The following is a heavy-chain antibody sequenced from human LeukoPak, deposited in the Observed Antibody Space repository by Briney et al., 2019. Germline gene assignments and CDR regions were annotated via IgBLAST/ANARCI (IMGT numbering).Heavy chain of an antibody. J-gene: IGHJ4*02. CDR3: ASYGDYYFDY. Sequence: PSQTLSLTCAVSGGSISSGGYSWSWIRQPPGKGLEWIGYIYHSGSTYYNPSLKGRVTISVDRSKNQFSLKLSSVTAADTAVYYCASYGDYYFDYWGQGTLVTVSS. CDR1: GGSISSGGYS. V-gene: IGHV4-30-2*01. D-gene: IGHD4-17*01. CDR2: IYHSGST.